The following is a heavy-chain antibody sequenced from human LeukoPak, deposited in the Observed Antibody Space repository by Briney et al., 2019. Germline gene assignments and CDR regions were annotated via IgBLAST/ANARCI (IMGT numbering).Heavy chain of an antibody. CDR1: GFTLSSHW. Sequence: PGGSLRLSCVASGFTLSSHWMSWVRQAPGKGLEWVANINQDGSAKYFVDSVKGRFTISRDNAKNSMYLQMNSLRAEDTAVYYCARWEIRETAHKLDYWGQGTLVTVSS. D-gene: IGHD1-1*01. CDR3: ARWEIRETAHKLDY. CDR2: INQDGSAK. V-gene: IGHV3-7*01. J-gene: IGHJ4*02.